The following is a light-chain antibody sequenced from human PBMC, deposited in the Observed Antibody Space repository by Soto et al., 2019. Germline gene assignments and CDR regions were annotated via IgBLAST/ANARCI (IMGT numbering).Light chain of an antibody. Sequence: DIQMTQSPSTLSGSVGDRVTITCWASQTISSWLAWYQQKPGKAPKLLIYKASSLESGVPSRFSGSGSATDFTLTINSLQPEDLATYYCQQTDSYPSTFGGGTKVDIK. CDR3: QQTDSYPST. CDR2: KAS. V-gene: IGKV1-5*03. J-gene: IGKJ4*01. CDR1: QTISSW.